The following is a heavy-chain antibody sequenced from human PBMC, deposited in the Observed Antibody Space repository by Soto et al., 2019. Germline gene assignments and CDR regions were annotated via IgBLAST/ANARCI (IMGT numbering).Heavy chain of an antibody. D-gene: IGHD6-19*01. CDR2: FSGRSGDT. V-gene: IGHV3-23*01. Sequence: EVQVLESGGGLVQPGGSLRLSCAASGFTINTHAMPWVRQAPGKGLEWVSAFSGRSGDTYYAASVKGRFTISGDNSKNKVIREMNNLRAEDTAVYYCASDSSACPNSFDSWGQGIQVTGSS. CDR3: ASDSSACPNSFDS. J-gene: IGHJ4*02. CDR1: GFTINTHA.